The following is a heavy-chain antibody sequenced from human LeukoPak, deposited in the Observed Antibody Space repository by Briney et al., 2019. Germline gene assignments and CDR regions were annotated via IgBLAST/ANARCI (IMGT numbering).Heavy chain of an antibody. V-gene: IGHV1-18*01. D-gene: IGHD3-9*01. CDR1: GYTFTSYG. Sequence: ASVKVSCKASGYTFTSYGISWVRQAPGQGLEWMGWICAYNGNTNYAQKLQGRVTMTTDTSTSTAYMELRSLRSDDTAVYYCARGGGSDVLRYFDWSANWFDPWGQGTLVTVSS. J-gene: IGHJ5*02. CDR2: ICAYNGNT. CDR3: ARGGGSDVLRYFDWSANWFDP.